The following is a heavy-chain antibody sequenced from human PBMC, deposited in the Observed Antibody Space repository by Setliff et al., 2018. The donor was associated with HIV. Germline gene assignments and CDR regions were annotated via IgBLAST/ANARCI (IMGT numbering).Heavy chain of an antibody. D-gene: IGHD2-2*01. CDR1: GGSISGYY. CDR2: IFYTGNT. J-gene: IGHJ6*03. Sequence: PSETLSLTCTVSGGSISGYYWSWIRQPPGKGLEWIGTIFYTGNTNYNPSLKSRVTLSGGMSENQLFLRLTSVTAADTAVYYSVRGFCSSTTCYEDYCYMDVWGKGSTVTV. CDR3: VRGFCSSTTCYEDYCYMDV. V-gene: IGHV4-59*01.